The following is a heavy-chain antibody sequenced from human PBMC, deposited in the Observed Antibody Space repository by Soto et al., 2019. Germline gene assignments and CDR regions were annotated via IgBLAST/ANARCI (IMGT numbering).Heavy chain of an antibody. CDR3: AKERFGEYYYYGMDV. CDR1: GFTFSSYA. Sequence: EVQLLESGGGLVQPGGSLRLSCAASGFTFSSYAMNWVRQAPGKGLEWVSGISGSGGSTYYADSVKGRFTISRDNSTNTLYLQTNNHRAEDTAVYYCAKERFGEYYYYGMDVWGQGTTVTVSS. V-gene: IGHV3-23*01. CDR2: ISGSGGST. J-gene: IGHJ6*02. D-gene: IGHD3-10*01.